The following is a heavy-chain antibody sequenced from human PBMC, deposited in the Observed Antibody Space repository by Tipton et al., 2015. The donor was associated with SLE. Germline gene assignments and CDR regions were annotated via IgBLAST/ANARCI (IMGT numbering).Heavy chain of an antibody. CDR3: AKDSGLVIKGNLDS. Sequence: GSLRLSCVASGFTFRSYAMSWVRQAPGRGLEWVSAISGSGGTPYSADSVMGRFAVSRDNSKNTLFLQMNSLRAEDTAVYYCAKDSGLVIKGNLDSWGQGTLVTVSS. D-gene: IGHD3/OR15-3a*01. CDR1: GFTFRSYA. V-gene: IGHV3-23*01. CDR2: ISGSGGTP. J-gene: IGHJ4*02.